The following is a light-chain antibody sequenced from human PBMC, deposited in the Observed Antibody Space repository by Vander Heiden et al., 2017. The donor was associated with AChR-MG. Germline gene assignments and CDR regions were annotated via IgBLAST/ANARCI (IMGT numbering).Light chain of an antibody. CDR3: QQYKSYPYS. CDR2: KAS. J-gene: IGKJ2*03. CDR1: QSIIQW. V-gene: IGKV1-5*03. Sequence: DLQMTQSPSTLSASVGDRVTITCRASQSIIQWLAWYQQKPGKAPKLLIYKASSLETGVPSRFSGSGSGTEFTLTISSLQSDDSATYYCQQYKSYPYSFGQGTKLEIK.